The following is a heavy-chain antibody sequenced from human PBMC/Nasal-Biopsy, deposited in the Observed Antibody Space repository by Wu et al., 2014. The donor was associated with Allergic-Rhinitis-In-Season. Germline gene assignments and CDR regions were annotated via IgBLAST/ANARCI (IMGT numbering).Heavy chain of an antibody. CDR1: GDSVSSNSVA. V-gene: IGHV6-1*01. D-gene: IGHD2-15*01. Sequence: AISGDSVSSNSVAWNWIRQSPSRGLEWLGRTYYRSKWYNDYTVSVKSRITINPDTSKNQFSLKLNSVTAADTAVYYCARFDCSAGSCTPEDHWGQGALVTVSS. J-gene: IGHJ4*02. CDR2: TYYRSKWYN. CDR3: ARFDCSAGSCTPEDH.